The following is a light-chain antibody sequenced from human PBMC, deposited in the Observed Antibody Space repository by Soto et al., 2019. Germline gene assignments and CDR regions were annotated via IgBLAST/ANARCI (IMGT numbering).Light chain of an antibody. CDR2: GNS. CDR1: SSNIGAGYD. J-gene: IGLJ1*01. V-gene: IGLV1-40*01. CDR3: QSYDSGLSGFYV. Sequence: QSVLTQPPSVSGAPGERVTISGTGSSSNIGAGYDVHWYQQRPGTAPTVLIYGNSNRPSGVPDLSSGSKSGTSASLAITGLQAEDEADYYCQSYDSGLSGFYVFGTGTKVTLL.